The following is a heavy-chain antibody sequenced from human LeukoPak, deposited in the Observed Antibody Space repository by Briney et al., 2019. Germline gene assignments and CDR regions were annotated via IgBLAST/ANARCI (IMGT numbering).Heavy chain of an antibody. CDR1: GFTFNSYA. CDR2: ISGSGGST. CDR3: AKKSPIFGVVIPLFDY. D-gene: IGHD3-3*01. V-gene: IGHV3-23*01. J-gene: IGHJ4*02. Sequence: GGSLRLSCAASGFTFNSYAMNWVRQAPGKGLEWVSTISGSGGSTYYADSVKGRFTISRDNSKNTLYLQVNSLRAEDTAVYHCAKKSPIFGVVIPLFDYWGQGTLVSVSS.